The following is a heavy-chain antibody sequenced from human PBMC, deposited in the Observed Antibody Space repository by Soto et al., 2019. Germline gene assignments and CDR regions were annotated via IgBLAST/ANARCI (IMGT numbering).Heavy chain of an antibody. D-gene: IGHD3-10*01. Sequence: GASVKVSCKASGYTFSNYGLSWVRQAPGQGLEWMGWINPFSGNTKYIQKLQGRVTLTTDTSTSTAYMELRSLRSDDTAVYYCARVNQSQYRRGDNWFDPWGQGTLVTVSS. J-gene: IGHJ5*02. V-gene: IGHV1-18*04. CDR1: GYTFSNYG. CDR2: INPFSGNT. CDR3: ARVNQSQYRRGDNWFDP.